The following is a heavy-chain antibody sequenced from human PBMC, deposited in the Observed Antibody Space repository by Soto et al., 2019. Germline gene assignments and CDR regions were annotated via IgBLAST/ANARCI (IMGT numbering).Heavy chain of an antibody. V-gene: IGHV3-74*01. CDR2: INADGGST. CDR3: IKVLTRGVGVPRFYFDS. J-gene: IGHJ4*02. D-gene: IGHD3-9*01. Sequence: GGSLRLSGAASGFTFSNDWMHWVRQAPGKGLEWVSRINADGGSTHYADSVRGRLTISRDNAKNTLFLQLNSLRVEDTAIYYCIKVLTRGVGVPRFYFDSWGQGTLVTVSS. CDR1: GFTFSNDW.